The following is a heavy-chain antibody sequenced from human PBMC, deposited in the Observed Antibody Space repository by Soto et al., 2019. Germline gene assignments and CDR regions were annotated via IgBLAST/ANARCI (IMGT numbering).Heavy chain of an antibody. J-gene: IGHJ6*02. V-gene: IGHV4-31*03. Sequence: PSETLSLTCTVSGGSISSGGYYWSWIRQHPGKGLEWIGYIYYSGSTYYNPSLKSRVTISVDTSKNQFSLKLNSVTDADTAVYYCAKTMHTGPYGLDVWGPGTTVTVSS. CDR3: AKTMHTGPYGLDV. CDR1: GGSISSGGYY. CDR2: IYYSGST.